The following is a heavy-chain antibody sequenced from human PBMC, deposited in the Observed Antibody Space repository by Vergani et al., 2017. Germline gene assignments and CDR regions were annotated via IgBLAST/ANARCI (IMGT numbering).Heavy chain of an antibody. V-gene: IGHV3-23*01. CDR2: ISGSGGST. J-gene: IGHJ4*02. D-gene: IGHD3-16*01. Sequence: EVQLLESGGGLVQPGGSLRLSCAASGFTFSSYAMSWVRQAPGKGLEWVSAISGSGGSTYYADSVKGRFTISRDNSKNTLYLQMNSLRAEDTAVYYCVKAEGEAIYDYVWGRPDYYFDYWGQGTLVTVSS. CDR1: GFTFSSYA. CDR3: VKAEGEAIYDYVWGRPDYYFDY.